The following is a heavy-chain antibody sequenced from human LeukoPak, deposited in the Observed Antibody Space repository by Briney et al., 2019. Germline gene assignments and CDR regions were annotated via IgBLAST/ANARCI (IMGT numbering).Heavy chain of an antibody. J-gene: IGHJ5*02. CDR2: MNPNSGNT. Sequence: GASVKVSCKASGYTFASYDINWVRQATGQGLEWMGWMNPNSGNTGYAQKFQDRVTMTRNTSISTAYMELSSLRSEDTAVYYCARVYNDSSGYRPLRAWGQGTLVTVSS. D-gene: IGHD3-22*01. V-gene: IGHV1-8*01. CDR1: GYTFASYD. CDR3: ARVYNDSSGYRPLRA.